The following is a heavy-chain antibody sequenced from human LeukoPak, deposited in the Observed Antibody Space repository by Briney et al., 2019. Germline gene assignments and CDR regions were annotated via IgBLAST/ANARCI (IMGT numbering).Heavy chain of an antibody. V-gene: IGHV3-23*01. CDR2: IRRSGTAT. CDR1: AFTFSVYA. J-gene: IGHJ4*02. D-gene: IGHD3-3*01. Sequence: GGSLRLSCAASAFTFSVYAMSWVRQAPGKGLDWVSGIRRSGTATYYADSLKGRFTISRDNSEDTLYLQMNSLRAEDTAIYYCAKELHYDFWSGYLYTFDSWGQGTLVTVSS. CDR3: AKELHYDFWSGYLYTFDS.